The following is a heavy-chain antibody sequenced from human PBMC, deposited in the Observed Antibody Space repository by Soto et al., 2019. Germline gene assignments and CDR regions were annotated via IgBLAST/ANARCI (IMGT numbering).Heavy chain of an antibody. D-gene: IGHD6-13*01. V-gene: IGHV4-31*11. CDR1: GGSFSGYY. J-gene: IGHJ4*02. CDR2: IYYSGST. CDR3: ARTGYSSSRDY. Sequence: PSETLSLTCAVYGGSFSGYYWSWIRQHPGKGLEWIGYIYYSGSTYYNPSLKSRVTISVDTSKNQFSLKLSSVTAADTAVYYCARTGYSSSRDYWGQGTLVTVSS.